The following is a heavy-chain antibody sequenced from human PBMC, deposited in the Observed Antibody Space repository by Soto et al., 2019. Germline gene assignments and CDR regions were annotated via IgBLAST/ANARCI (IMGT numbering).Heavy chain of an antibody. V-gene: IGHV1-3*01. D-gene: IGHD5-12*01. CDR1: GYTFTSYA. Sequence: QVQLVQSGAEVKKPGASVKVSCKASGYTFTSYAMHWVRQAPGQRLEWMGWINDGNGNTKYSQKFQGRVTITRDTSASTAYMELSSLRSEDTAVYYCARDRDGYDLFDYWGQGTLVTVSS. CDR3: ARDRDGYDLFDY. CDR2: INDGNGNT. J-gene: IGHJ4*02.